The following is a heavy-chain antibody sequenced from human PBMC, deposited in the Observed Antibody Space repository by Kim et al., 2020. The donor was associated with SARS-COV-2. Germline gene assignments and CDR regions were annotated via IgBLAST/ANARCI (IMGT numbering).Heavy chain of an antibody. V-gene: IGHV1-2*06. D-gene: IGHD6-19*01. Sequence: ASVKVSCKASGYTFTGYYMHWVRQAPGQGLEWMGRINPNSGGTNYAQKFQGRVTMTRDTSISTAYMELSRLRSDDTAVYYCAIGYSSGWYDPGAFDIWGQGTMVTVSS. CDR2: INPNSGGT. CDR1: GYTFTGYY. J-gene: IGHJ3*02. CDR3: AIGYSSGWYDPGAFDI.